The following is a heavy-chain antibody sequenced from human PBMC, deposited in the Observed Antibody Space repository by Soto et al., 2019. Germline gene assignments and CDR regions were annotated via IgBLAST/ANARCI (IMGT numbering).Heavy chain of an antibody. J-gene: IGHJ5*02. CDR3: ARERPDGSRLDP. V-gene: IGHV4-30-4*01. D-gene: IGHD6-13*01. CDR2: IYYSGST. CDR1: GGSISSGDYY. Sequence: SETLSLTCTVSGGSISSGDYYWSWIRQPPGKGLEWIGYIYYSGSTYYNPSLKSRVTISVDTSKNQISLKLSSVTAADTAVYYCARERPDGSRLDPWGQGNLVTVSS.